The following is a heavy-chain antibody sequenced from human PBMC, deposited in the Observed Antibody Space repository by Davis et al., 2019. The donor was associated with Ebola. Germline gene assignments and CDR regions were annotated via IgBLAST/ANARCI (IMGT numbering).Heavy chain of an antibody. CDR2: ISGSGGST. V-gene: IGHV3-23*01. D-gene: IGHD3-10*01. J-gene: IGHJ4*02. CDR1: GFTFSSYA. Sequence: LKISCAASGFTFSSYAMSWVRQAPGKGLEWVSAISGSGGSTYYADSVKGRFTISRDNSKNTLYLQMNSLRAEDTAVYYCAKVPVWFGELLSYYFDYWGQGTLVTVSS. CDR3: AKVPVWFGELLSYYFDY.